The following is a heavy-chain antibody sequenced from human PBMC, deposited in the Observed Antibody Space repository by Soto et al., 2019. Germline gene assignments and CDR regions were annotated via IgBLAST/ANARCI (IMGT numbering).Heavy chain of an antibody. Sequence: SETLSLTCAVYGGSFSGYYWSWIRQPPGKGLEWIGEINHSGSTNYNPSLKSRVTISVDTSKNQFSLKLSSVTAADTAVYYCARGRLPNYYDSSRYNFDYWGQGTLVAVSS. D-gene: IGHD3-22*01. V-gene: IGHV4-34*01. CDR2: INHSGST. J-gene: IGHJ4*02. CDR3: ARGRLPNYYDSSRYNFDY. CDR1: GGSFSGYY.